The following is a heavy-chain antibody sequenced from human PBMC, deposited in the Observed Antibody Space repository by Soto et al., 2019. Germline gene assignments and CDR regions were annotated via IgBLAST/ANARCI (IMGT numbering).Heavy chain of an antibody. CDR1: GGSISSRSYY. CDR2: IYYSGST. Sequence: TLSLTCTVSGGSISSRSYYWGWIRQPPGKGLEWIGSIYYSGSTYYNPSLKSRVTISVDTSKNQFSLKLSSVTAADTAVYYCARSLTTVVTMDVWGQGTTVTVSS. J-gene: IGHJ6*02. V-gene: IGHV4-39*01. D-gene: IGHD4-17*01. CDR3: ARSLTTVVTMDV.